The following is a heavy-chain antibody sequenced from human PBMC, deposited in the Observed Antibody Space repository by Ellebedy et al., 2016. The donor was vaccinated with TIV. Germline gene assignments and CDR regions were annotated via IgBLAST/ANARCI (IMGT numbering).Heavy chain of an antibody. J-gene: IGHJ5*02. CDR1: GFTFSSHW. Sequence: GESLKISCTASGFTFSSHWMHWVRQAPGKGLVWVSRISSDGSYTSYADSVKGRFTISRDNAKKTLYLQMNSLRAEDTAVYYCARDIPQRPNPARFDPWGQGTLVTVSS. CDR2: ISSDGSYT. CDR3: ARDIPQRPNPARFDP. V-gene: IGHV3-74*01. D-gene: IGHD1-1*01.